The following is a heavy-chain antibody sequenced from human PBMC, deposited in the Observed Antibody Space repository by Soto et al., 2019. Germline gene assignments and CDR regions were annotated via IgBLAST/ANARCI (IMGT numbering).Heavy chain of an antibody. CDR2: IIPIFGTA. CDR3: ARGSVVTKIRPLDY. J-gene: IGHJ4*02. Sequence: GASVKVSCKASGGTFSSYAISWVRQAPGQGLEWMGGIIPIFGTANYAQKFQGRVTITADESTSTAYMELSSLRSEETAVYYCARGSVVTKIRPLDYWGQGTLVTVSS. CDR1: GGTFSSYA. D-gene: IGHD3-22*01. V-gene: IGHV1-69*13.